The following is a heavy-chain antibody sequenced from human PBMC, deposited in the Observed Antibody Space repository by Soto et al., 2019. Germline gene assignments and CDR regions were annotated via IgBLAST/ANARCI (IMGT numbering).Heavy chain of an antibody. D-gene: IGHD1-26*01. CDR2: ITPIYGTA. CDR1: GGTFSSYA. Sequence: QVQLVQSGAEVKKPGSSVKVSCKASGGTFSSYAISWVRQAPGQGLEWMGGITPIYGTANYAQKFQGRVTITADESTSTAYMALSSLRSEETAVYYWARADGRGSYCFDYWGQGTLVTVSS. CDR3: ARADGRGSYCFDY. V-gene: IGHV1-69*01. J-gene: IGHJ4*02.